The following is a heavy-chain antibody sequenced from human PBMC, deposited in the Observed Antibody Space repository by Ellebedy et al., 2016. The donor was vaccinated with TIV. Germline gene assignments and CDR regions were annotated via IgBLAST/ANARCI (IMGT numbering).Heavy chain of an antibody. CDR1: GFTFSSYA. V-gene: IGHV3-64*01. D-gene: IGHD6-19*01. CDR2: ISNNGGST. J-gene: IGHJ3*02. CDR3: ARASSGWYEGTGAFDI. Sequence: PGGSLRLSCAASGFTFSSYAMHWVRQAPGKGLEYVSAISNNGGSTYYANSVKGRFTISRDNSKNTLYLQMGSLRAEDMAVYYCARASSGWYEGTGAFDIWGQGTMVTVSS.